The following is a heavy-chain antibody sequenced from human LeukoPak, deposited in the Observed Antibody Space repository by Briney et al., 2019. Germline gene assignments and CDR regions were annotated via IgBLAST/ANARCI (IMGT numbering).Heavy chain of an antibody. CDR3: ARGDYDSSGYYPDAFDI. V-gene: IGHV1-69*13. D-gene: IGHD3-22*01. Sequence: RASACDSRKASGGTFSSYAISWVRQAPGQGLEWMGGIIPIFGTANYAQKFQGRVTITADESTSTAYMELSSLRSEDTAVYYCARGDYDSSGYYPDAFDIWGQGTLVTVSS. J-gene: IGHJ3*02. CDR1: GGTFSSYA. CDR2: IIPIFGTA.